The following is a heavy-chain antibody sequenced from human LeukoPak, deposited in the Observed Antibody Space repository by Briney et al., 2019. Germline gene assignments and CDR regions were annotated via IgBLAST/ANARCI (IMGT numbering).Heavy chain of an antibody. Sequence: PSETLSLTCSVSCRSLRSYYWSWIRQPPGRGLAWIGYIYYCWSTNYNPSLQSRFTISVDTSKNQFSLKLSSVTAADRGVYYCARGYISSGWYGGFDYWGQGTLVTVSS. V-gene: IGHV4-59*01. J-gene: IGHJ4*02. CDR1: CRSLRSYY. CDR2: IYYCWST. D-gene: IGHD6-19*01. CDR3: ARGYISSGWYGGFDY.